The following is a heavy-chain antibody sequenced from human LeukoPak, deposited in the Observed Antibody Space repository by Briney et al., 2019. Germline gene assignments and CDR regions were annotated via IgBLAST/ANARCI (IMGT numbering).Heavy chain of an antibody. Sequence: ASVKVSCKASGGTFSSYAISWVRQAPGQGLEGMGGIIPIFGTANYAQKFQGRVTITAEASTRTAYMELSSLRSEDTAVYYCARNVDTAMGEVPYYFDYWGQGTLVTVSS. CDR2: IIPIFGTA. V-gene: IGHV1-69*13. D-gene: IGHD5-18*01. J-gene: IGHJ4*02. CDR3: ARNVDTAMGEVPYYFDY. CDR1: GGTFSSYA.